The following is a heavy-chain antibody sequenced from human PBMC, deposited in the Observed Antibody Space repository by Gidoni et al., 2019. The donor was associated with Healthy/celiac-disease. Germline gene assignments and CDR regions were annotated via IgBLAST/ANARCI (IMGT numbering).Heavy chain of an antibody. CDR1: GFTFSRYA. Sequence: EVQLLESGGGLVQPGGSLRLSCAASGFTFSRYAMSWVRQAPGKGLEWVSAISGSGGSTYYADSVKGRFTISRDNSKNTLYLQMNSLRAEDTAVYYCAKERYYDSSGYPYFDYWGQGTLVTVSS. V-gene: IGHV3-23*01. D-gene: IGHD3-22*01. CDR2: ISGSGGST. CDR3: AKERYYDSSGYPYFDY. J-gene: IGHJ4*02.